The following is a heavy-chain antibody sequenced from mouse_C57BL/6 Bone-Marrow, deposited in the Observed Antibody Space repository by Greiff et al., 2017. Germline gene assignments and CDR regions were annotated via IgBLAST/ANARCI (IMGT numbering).Heavy chain of an antibody. CDR1: GYTFTSYD. D-gene: IGHD1-1*01. CDR2: IYPRDGST. J-gene: IGHJ2*01. CDR3: ARRDYYGSREYFDY. V-gene: IGHV1-85*01. Sequence: VQGVESGPELVKPGASVKLSCKASGYTFTSYDINWVKQRPGQGLEWIGWIYPRDGSTKYNEKFKGKATLTVDTSSSTAYMELHSLTSEDSAVYFCARRDYYGSREYFDYWGQGTTLTVSS.